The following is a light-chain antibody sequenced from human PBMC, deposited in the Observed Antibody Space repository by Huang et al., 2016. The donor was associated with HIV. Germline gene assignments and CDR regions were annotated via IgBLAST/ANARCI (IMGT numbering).Light chain of an antibody. J-gene: IGKJ1*01. Sequence: DIQMTQSPSSLSASVGDRVTITCQASQDISNYLNWYQQKPGKAPKLLIYDASNLETGVPCRFSGSGSGTDFTFTISSLQPEDIATYYCQQYDNLPRTFGQGTKVEIK. CDR3: QQYDNLPRT. CDR1: QDISNY. V-gene: IGKV1-33*01. CDR2: DAS.